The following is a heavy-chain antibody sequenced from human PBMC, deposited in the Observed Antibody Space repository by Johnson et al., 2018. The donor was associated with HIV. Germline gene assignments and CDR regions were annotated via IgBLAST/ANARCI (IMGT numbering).Heavy chain of an antibody. V-gene: IGHV3-33*01. CDR1: GFTFDTYG. D-gene: IGHD3-16*02. J-gene: IGHJ3*02. CDR3: TTAIVIDAFDI. Sequence: VQLVESGGGVVQPGRSLRLSCAASGFTFDTYGMHWVRQAPGKGLEWVAVIWYDGSNKYYADSVKGRFTISIDDSKNTLFLQMSSLKTDDTAVYYCTTAIVIDAFDIWGKGTMVTVSS. CDR2: IWYDGSNK.